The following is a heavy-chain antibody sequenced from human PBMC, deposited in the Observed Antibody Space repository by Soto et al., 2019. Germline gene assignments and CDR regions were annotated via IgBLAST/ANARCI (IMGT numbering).Heavy chain of an antibody. CDR3: AKDQGRDYDFWSGFPQSPSSY. V-gene: IGHV3-30*18. J-gene: IGHJ4*02. CDR1: GFTFSSYG. D-gene: IGHD3-3*01. CDR2: ISYDGSNK. Sequence: GGSLRLSCAASGFTFSSYGMHWVRQAPGKGLEWVAVISYDGSNKYYADSVKGRFTISRDNSKNTLYLQMNSLRAEDTAVYYCAKDQGRDYDFWSGFPQSPSSYWGQGTLVTVSS.